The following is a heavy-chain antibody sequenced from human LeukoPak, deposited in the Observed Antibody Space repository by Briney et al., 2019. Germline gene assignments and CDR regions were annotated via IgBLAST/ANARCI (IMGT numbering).Heavy chain of an antibody. Sequence: GGSLRLSCAASGFTVSSNYMSWVRQAPGKGLEWVSVIYSGGSTYYADSVKGRFTISRDNSKNTLYLQMNSLRAEDTAVYYCASERPPGNYDFWSGYYLGKEEVIVWGRGTLVTVSS. J-gene: IGHJ4*02. CDR3: ASERPPGNYDFWSGYYLGKEEVIV. V-gene: IGHV3-66*01. D-gene: IGHD3-3*01. CDR1: GFTVSSNY. CDR2: IYSGGST.